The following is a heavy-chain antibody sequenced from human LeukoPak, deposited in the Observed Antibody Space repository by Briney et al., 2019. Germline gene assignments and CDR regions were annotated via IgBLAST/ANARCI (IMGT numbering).Heavy chain of an antibody. CDR1: GFTFSNAW. Sequence: GGSLRLSRAASGFTFSNAWMSWVRQAPGKGLEWVGRIKSKTDGVTIDYDAPLKGTFRISKEHSHNTLSLQMNSLKIEDTAVYYCTTTCGYGSGSYYCPMAVLWGEETLVTVS. CDR3: TTTCGYGSGSYYCPMAVL. D-gene: IGHD3-22*01. CDR2: IKSKTDGVTI. V-gene: IGHV3-15*01. J-gene: IGHJ4*02.